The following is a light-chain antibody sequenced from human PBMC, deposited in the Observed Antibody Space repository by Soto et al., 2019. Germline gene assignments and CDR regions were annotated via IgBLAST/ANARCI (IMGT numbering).Light chain of an antibody. CDR3: QQYNNWPRT. J-gene: IGKJ1*01. Sequence: EIVMTQSPATLSLSPGERATLSCRASQSVRTYVAWYQQKPGQAPRLLIYGASTRATGIPARFSGSGSGTEFTLTISSLQSEDFAVYYCQQYNNWPRTFGQGTTGDIK. CDR1: QSVRTY. CDR2: GAS. V-gene: IGKV3-15*01.